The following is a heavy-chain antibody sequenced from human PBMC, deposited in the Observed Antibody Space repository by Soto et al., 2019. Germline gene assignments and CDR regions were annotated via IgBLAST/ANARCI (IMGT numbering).Heavy chain of an antibody. J-gene: IGHJ4*02. Sequence: GGSLRLSCAASGFTFSSYDMHWVRQATGKGLEWVSGISWNSGSIGYADSVKGRFTISRDNAKNSLYLQMNSLGPEDTALYYCAKDISSRGAHVDYWGQGALVTVSS. CDR1: GFTFSSYD. CDR2: ISWNSGSI. D-gene: IGHD1-26*01. CDR3: AKDISSRGAHVDY. V-gene: IGHV3-9*01.